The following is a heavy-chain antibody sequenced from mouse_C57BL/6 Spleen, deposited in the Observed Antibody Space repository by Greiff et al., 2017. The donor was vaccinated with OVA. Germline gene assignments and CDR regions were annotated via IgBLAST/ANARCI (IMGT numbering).Heavy chain of an antibody. CDR3: ARGSYGNPWFAY. J-gene: IGHJ3*01. V-gene: IGHV1-69*01. CDR2: IDPSDSYT. Sequence: QVQLKLPGAELVMPGASVKLSCKASGYTFTSYWMHWVKQRPGQGLEWIGEIDPSDSYTNYNQKFKGKSTLTVDKSSSTAYMQLSSLTSEDSAVYYCARGSYGNPWFAYWGQGTLVTVSA. D-gene: IGHD2-1*01. CDR1: GYTFTSYW.